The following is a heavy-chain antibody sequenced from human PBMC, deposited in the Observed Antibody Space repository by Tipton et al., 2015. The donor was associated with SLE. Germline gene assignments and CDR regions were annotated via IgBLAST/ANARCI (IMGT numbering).Heavy chain of an antibody. Sequence: QVQLVQSGAEVKKPGASVKVSCKASGYTFTSYGISWVRQAPGQGLEWMGWISAYNGNTKYAQKLQGRVTMTTDTSTSTAYMELRSLRSDDTAVYYCAGPVYSSWNYYYYGMVVWGQGTTVTVSS. V-gene: IGHV1-18*01. CDR1: GYTFTSYG. CDR3: AGPVYSSWNYYYYGMVV. J-gene: IGHJ6*02. D-gene: IGHD6-13*01. CDR2: ISAYNGNT.